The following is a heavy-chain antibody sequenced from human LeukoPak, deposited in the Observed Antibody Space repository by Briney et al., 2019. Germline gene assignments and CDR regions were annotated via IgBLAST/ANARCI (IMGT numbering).Heavy chain of an antibody. CDR1: GGSISSYY. V-gene: IGHV4-4*07. CDR3: ARDGSVRGRRGIAA. Sequence: PSETLSLTCTVSGGSISSYYWSWIRQPAGKGLEGIGRIYTRGSTNYNTSLKRRITMSVDTSKKQFSLKPTSGTAAETPVYYCARDGSVRGRRGIAAWGKGNTVTVSS. D-gene: IGHD3-10*01. J-gene: IGHJ6*03. CDR2: IYTRGST.